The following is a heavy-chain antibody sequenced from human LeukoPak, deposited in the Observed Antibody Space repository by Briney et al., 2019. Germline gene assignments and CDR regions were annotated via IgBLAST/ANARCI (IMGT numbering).Heavy chain of an antibody. CDR2: INPNNGDT. V-gene: IGHV1-2*02. D-gene: IGHD6-13*01. J-gene: IGHJ4*02. Sequence: ASVKVSCKASGYTFTGYYMHWVRQAPGQGLEWMGWINPNNGDTKYSQKFQGRVTMTRDMSITTTYMELSRLRSDDTAVYYCTRDLAASGTDYWGQRTLVTVSP. CDR3: TRDLAASGTDY. CDR1: GYTFTGYY.